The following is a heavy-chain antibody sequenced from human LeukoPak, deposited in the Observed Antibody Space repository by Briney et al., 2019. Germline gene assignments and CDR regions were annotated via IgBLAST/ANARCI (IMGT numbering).Heavy chain of an antibody. CDR3: ARDRLFGGYYFDY. Sequence: PGGSLRLSCAASGFTFSGYGMHWVRQAPGKGLEWVAVIWYDGSNKYYADSVKGRFTISRDNSKNTLYLQMSSLRAEDTAVYYCARDRLFGGYYFDYWGQGTLVTVSS. J-gene: IGHJ4*02. V-gene: IGHV3-33*01. CDR1: GFTFSGYG. CDR2: IWYDGSNK. D-gene: IGHD3-22*01.